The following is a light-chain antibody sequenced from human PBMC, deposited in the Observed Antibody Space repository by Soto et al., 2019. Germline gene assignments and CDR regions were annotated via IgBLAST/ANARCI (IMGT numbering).Light chain of an antibody. Sequence: EILMTQSPATLSVSPGESATLSCRASQSVSSNLAWYQQKPGLPPRLLIYGASARATGLPARFSGRGSGTEFTLTISSLQSEDFVVYYCQQYNNWPTFGQGTKVEF. CDR3: QQYNNWPT. J-gene: IGKJ1*01. V-gene: IGKV3-15*01. CDR2: GAS. CDR1: QSVSSN.